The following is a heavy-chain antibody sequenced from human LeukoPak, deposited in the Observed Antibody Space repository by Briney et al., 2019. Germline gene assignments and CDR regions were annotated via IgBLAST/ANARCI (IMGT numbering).Heavy chain of an antibody. Sequence: PGGSLRLSCAASGFSLSSYWMSWVRQAPGKGLEWVANIKQDGREKYYVDSVKGRFTISRDNAKNTLYLQMNSLTAEDTAVYYCVRDLGGRSGHWGQGTLVTVSS. CDR1: GFSLSSYW. V-gene: IGHV3-7*01. J-gene: IGHJ4*02. CDR3: VRDLGGRSGH. D-gene: IGHD1-26*01. CDR2: IKQDGREK.